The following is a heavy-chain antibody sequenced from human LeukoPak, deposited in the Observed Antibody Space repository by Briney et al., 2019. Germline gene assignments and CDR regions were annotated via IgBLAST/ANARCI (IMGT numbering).Heavy chain of an antibody. CDR3: ARVTAVAGNAEYFQH. D-gene: IGHD6-19*01. J-gene: IGHJ1*01. V-gene: IGHV4-34*01. CDR2: INHSGST. CDR1: GGSFSGYY. Sequence: SETLSLTCAVYGGSFSGYYWSRIRQPPGKGLEWIGEINHSGSTNYNPSLKSRVTISVDTSKNQFSLKLSSVTAADTAVYYCARVTAVAGNAEYFQHWGQGTLVTVSS.